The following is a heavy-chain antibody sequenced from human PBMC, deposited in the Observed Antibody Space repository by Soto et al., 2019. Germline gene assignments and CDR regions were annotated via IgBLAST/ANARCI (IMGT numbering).Heavy chain of an antibody. D-gene: IGHD3-22*01. CDR3: ARRRRLRYYDSSGYYPIPWSYYYYGMDV. Sequence: PGGSLRLSCAASGFTFSSYGMHWVRQAPGKGLEWVAVIWYDGSNKYYADSVKGRFTISRDNSKNTLYLQMNSLRAEDTAVYYCARRRRLRYYDSSGYYPIPWSYYYYGMDVWGQGTTVTVSS. V-gene: IGHV3-33*01. CDR1: GFTFSSYG. J-gene: IGHJ6*02. CDR2: IWYDGSNK.